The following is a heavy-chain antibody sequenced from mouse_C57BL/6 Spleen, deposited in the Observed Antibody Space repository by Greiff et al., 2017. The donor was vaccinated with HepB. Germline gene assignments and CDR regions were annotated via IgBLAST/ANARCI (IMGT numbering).Heavy chain of an antibody. Sequence: EVHLVESGGDLVKPGGSLKLSCAASGFTFSSYGMSWVRQTPDKRLEWVATISSGGSYTYYPDSVKGRFTISRDNAKNTLYLQMSSLKSEDTAMYYCARLWVGKGAMDYWGQGTSVTVSS. J-gene: IGHJ4*01. D-gene: IGHD1-1*02. CDR2: ISSGGSYT. CDR1: GFTFSSYG. V-gene: IGHV5-6*01. CDR3: ARLWVGKGAMDY.